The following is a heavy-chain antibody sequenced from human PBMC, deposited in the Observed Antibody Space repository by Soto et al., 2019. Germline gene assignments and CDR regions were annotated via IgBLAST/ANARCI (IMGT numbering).Heavy chain of an antibody. V-gene: IGHV1-2*04. D-gene: IGHD3-10*01. J-gene: IGHJ6*02. CDR3: AREPRSGSYAYYYYGMDV. Sequence: ASVKVSCKASGYTFTGYYMHWVRQAPGQGLEWMGWINPNSGGTIYAQKFQGWVTMTRDTSISTAYMELSRLRSDDTAVYYCAREPRSGSYAYYYYGMDVWGQGTTVTVSS. CDR2: INPNSGGT. CDR1: GYTFTGYY.